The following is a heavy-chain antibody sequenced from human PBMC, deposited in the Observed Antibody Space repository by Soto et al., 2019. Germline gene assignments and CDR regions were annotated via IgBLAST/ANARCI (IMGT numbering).Heavy chain of an antibody. J-gene: IGHJ6*02. CDR2: IYPGDSDT. CDR3: ARRSTGTTGYYYYYGMDV. CDR1: GYSFTSYW. D-gene: IGHD1-7*01. Sequence: GESLKISCKGSGYSFTSYWIGWVRQMPGKGLEWMGIIYPGDSDTRYSPSFQGQVTISADKSISTAYLQWSSLKASDTAMYYCARRSTGTTGYYYYYGMDVWGQGTTVTVSS. V-gene: IGHV5-51*01.